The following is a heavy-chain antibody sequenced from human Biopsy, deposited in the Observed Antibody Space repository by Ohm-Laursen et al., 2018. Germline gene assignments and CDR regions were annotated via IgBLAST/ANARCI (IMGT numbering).Heavy chain of an antibody. V-gene: IGHV1-46*01. Sequence: SSVKVSCQASGYSFTSYYMHWVRQAPGQGLEWVGMINPSGSTTSYPQIFQGRVTMTRDTSKSTVYMELSSLRSADTAVYFCARNTGWYGDLYYFDCWGQGTRVTVSS. J-gene: IGHJ4*02. CDR3: ARNTGWYGDLYYFDC. D-gene: IGHD6-19*01. CDR2: INPSGSTT. CDR1: GYSFTSYY.